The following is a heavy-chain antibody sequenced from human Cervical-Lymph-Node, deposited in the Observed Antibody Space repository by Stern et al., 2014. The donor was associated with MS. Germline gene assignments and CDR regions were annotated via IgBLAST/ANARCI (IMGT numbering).Heavy chain of an antibody. Sequence: QITLKESGPTLVNPTQTLTLTCAVSGFSLSTTGVGVGCIGPPPGKAREGLGLIYWDDDKRYSPSLKSRLTITKDTSKSQVDLPLTNVDPVDTATYYCAHSPPSDDDAFDIWGQGTMVTISS. J-gene: IGHJ3*02. CDR3: AHSPPSDDDAFDI. V-gene: IGHV2-5*02. CDR2: IYWDDDK. CDR1: GFSLSTTGVG. D-gene: IGHD2-21*02.